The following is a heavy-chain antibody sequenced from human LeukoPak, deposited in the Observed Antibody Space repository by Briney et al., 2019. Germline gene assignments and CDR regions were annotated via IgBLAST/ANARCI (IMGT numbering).Heavy chain of an antibody. CDR3: AKVTTYYYDSSGYPTDY. J-gene: IGHJ4*02. Sequence: PGGSLRLSCAASGFTFSSYAMSWVRQAPGKGLEWVSAISGSGGSTYYADSVKGRFTISRDNSKNTLYLQMNSLRAEDTAVYYCAKVTTYYYDSSGYPTDYWGQGTLVTVSS. D-gene: IGHD3-22*01. V-gene: IGHV3-23*01. CDR2: ISGSGGST. CDR1: GFTFSSYA.